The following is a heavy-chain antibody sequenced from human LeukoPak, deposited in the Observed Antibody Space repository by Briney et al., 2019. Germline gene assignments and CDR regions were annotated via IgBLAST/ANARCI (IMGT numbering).Heavy chain of an antibody. Sequence: SETLSLTCTVSGGSISSGDYYWSWIRQPPGKGLEWIGYIYYSGSTYYNPSLKSRVTISVDTSKNQFSLKLSSVTAADTAVYYCARVTSYYYGSGSYRPSYYFDYWGQGTLVTVSS. CDR3: ARVTSYYYGSGSYRPSYYFDY. CDR2: IYYSGST. CDR1: GGSISSGDYY. J-gene: IGHJ4*02. V-gene: IGHV4-30-4*01. D-gene: IGHD3-10*01.